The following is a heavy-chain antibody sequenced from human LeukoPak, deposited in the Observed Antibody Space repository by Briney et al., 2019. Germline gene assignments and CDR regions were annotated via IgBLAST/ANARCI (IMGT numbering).Heavy chain of an antibody. CDR2: ISYDGSSK. D-gene: IGHD6-19*01. Sequence: QAGGSLRLSCAASGFSFNNYAMPWVRQAPGKGLEWVAVISYDGSSKYYADSVKGRFTISRDNSKNTLYMQMNSLRPEDTAVFCARVRVAVAGTYYFDYWGQGALVTVSS. J-gene: IGHJ4*02. CDR3: ARVRVAVAGTYYFDY. V-gene: IGHV3-30-3*01. CDR1: GFSFNNYA.